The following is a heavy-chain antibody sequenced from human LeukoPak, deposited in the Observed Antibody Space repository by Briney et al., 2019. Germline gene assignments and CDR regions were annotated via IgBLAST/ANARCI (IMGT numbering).Heavy chain of an antibody. J-gene: IGHJ3*02. CDR1: GYTFTSYG. CDR2: ISAYNGNT. V-gene: IGHV1-18*01. D-gene: IGHD2-2*01. Sequence: ASVKVSCKASGYTFTSYGISWVRQAPGQGLEWMGWISAYNGNTNYAQKLQGRVTMTTDTSTSTAYMELRSLRSDDTAVYYCARVLGYCSSTSCSRGRAFDIWGQGTMVTVSS. CDR3: ARVLGYCSSTSCSRGRAFDI.